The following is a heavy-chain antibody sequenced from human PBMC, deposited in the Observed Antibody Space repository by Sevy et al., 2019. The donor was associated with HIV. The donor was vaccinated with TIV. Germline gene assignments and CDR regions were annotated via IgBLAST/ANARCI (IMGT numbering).Heavy chain of an antibody. V-gene: IGHV3-23*01. Sequence: GGSLRLSCAASGFTFSSYAMSWVRQAPGKGLEWVSTISSSGGSTYYADSVKGRFTISRDKSKNTLYLQMNSLRAEDTAVYYCAEPLFGLGSGGPYYYYGMDVWGQGTTVTVSS. CDR3: AEPLFGLGSGGPYYYYGMDV. J-gene: IGHJ6*02. CDR1: GFTFSSYA. D-gene: IGHD3-10*01. CDR2: ISSSGGST.